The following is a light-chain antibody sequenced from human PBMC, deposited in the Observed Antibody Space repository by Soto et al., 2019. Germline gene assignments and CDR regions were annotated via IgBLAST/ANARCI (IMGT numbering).Light chain of an antibody. CDR2: GAS. Sequence: EIVLTQSPGTLSLSPVERGTLSCRASQSVSSGYLAWYQQKPGQAPRLLIYGASSRATGIPDRFSGSGSGTDFTLTISRLEPEDFAVFYCQQYGGSPWTFGQGTKVDIK. V-gene: IGKV3-20*01. CDR3: QQYGGSPWT. CDR1: QSVSSGY. J-gene: IGKJ1*01.